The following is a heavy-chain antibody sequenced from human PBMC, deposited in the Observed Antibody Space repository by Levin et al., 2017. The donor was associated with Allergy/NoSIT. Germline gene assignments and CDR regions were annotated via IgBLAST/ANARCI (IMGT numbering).Heavy chain of an antibody. CDR3: ARLQYCDDAGCHPGGFDC. J-gene: IGHJ4*02. CDR2: IYYNGIA. Sequence: SETLSLTCTVSGGSTSPYFWSWIRQPPGKGLELIGYIYYNGIADYNPTLESRVTISLDASKNQVFLTMSSVTAADTAVYYCARLQYCDDAGCHPGGFDCWGQGTLVTVSS. CDR1: GGSTSPYF. D-gene: IGHD2-21*01. V-gene: IGHV4-59*13.